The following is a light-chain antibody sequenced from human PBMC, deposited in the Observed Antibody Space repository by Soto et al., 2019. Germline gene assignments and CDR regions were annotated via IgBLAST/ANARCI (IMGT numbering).Light chain of an antibody. V-gene: IGKV1-39*01. CDR3: QQSYSTPRT. CDR1: QSISSY. CDR2: AAS. J-gene: IGKJ1*01. Sequence: DIQMTQSPSSLSASVGDRVTITCRASQSISSYLNWYQQKPGKASKLLIYAASSLQGGVPSRFSGSGSGTDFTLTISSLQPEDFATYHCQQSYSTPRTFGQGTKVEIK.